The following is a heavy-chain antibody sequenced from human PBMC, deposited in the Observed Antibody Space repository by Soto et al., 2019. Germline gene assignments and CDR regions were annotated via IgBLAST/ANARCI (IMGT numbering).Heavy chain of an antibody. CDR3: ASTHPRDGYNIY. CDR2: IYYSGST. CDR1: GGSVSSGSYY. J-gene: IGHJ4*02. V-gene: IGHV4-61*01. Sequence: QVQLQESGPGLVKPSETLSLTCTVSGGSVSSGSYYWSWIRQPPGKGLEWIGYIYYSGSTYYNPSLKSRVTISVDTSKNQFSLKLSSVTAADTAVYYCASTHPRDGYNIYWGQGTLVTVSS. D-gene: IGHD5-12*01.